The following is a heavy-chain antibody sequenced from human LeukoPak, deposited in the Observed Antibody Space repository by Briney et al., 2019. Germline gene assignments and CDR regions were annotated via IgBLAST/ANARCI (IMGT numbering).Heavy chain of an antibody. CDR2: ISSNGGST. Sequence: PGGSLRLSCAASGFTFSSYAMHWVRQAPGKGLEYVSAISSNGGSTYYANSVKGRFTISRDNSKNTLYLQMGSLRAEDMAVYYCARVSGYDYRYFDYWGQGTLVTVSS. D-gene: IGHD5-12*01. CDR1: GFTFSSYA. J-gene: IGHJ4*02. V-gene: IGHV3-64*01. CDR3: ARVSGYDYRYFDY.